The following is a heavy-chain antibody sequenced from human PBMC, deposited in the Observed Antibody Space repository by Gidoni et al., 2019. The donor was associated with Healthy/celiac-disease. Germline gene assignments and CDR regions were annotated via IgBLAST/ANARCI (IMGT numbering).Heavy chain of an antibody. CDR1: GFTSDDYG. CDR3: AGVIAVAGHPFDY. J-gene: IGHJ4*02. D-gene: IGHD6-19*01. V-gene: IGHV3-20*04. CDR2: INWNGGST. Sequence: EVQLVEAGGGVVRPGGSWRPSCAASGFTSDDYGMCWVRQAAGKGLGWVSGINWNGGSTGYADSVKGRFTISRDNAKNSLYLQMNSLRAEATALYYCAGVIAVAGHPFDYWGQGTLVTVSS.